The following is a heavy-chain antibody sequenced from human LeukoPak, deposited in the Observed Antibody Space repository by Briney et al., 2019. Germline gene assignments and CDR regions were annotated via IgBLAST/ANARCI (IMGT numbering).Heavy chain of an antibody. CDR3: ARAQIAAAGTGPFDI. J-gene: IGHJ3*02. D-gene: IGHD6-13*01. V-gene: IGHV3-21*01. CDR2: ILSSTSNT. CDR1: GFIFNNYV. Sequence: PGGSATLSCAASGFIFNNYVMNWVRQAPGKGLEWVSSILSSTSNTYYAAAVMGRFSISRDNAKNSVYLQMDSLRAEDTAVYYCARAQIAAAGTGPFDIWGQGTLVTVSS.